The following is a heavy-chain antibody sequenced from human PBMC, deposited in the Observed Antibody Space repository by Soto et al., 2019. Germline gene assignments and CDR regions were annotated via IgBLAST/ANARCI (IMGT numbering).Heavy chain of an antibody. D-gene: IGHD4-17*01. CDR3: ARDLTVTTLISYYFDY. J-gene: IGHJ4*02. CDR2: INAGNGNT. V-gene: IGHV1-3*01. Sequence: QVQLVQSGAEVKKPGASVKVSCKASGYTFTSYAMHWVRQAPGQRLEWMGWINAGNGNTKYSQKFQGRVTITRDTYASTAYMELSSLRSEDPAVYYCARDLTVTTLISYYFDYWGQGTLVTVSS. CDR1: GYTFTSYA.